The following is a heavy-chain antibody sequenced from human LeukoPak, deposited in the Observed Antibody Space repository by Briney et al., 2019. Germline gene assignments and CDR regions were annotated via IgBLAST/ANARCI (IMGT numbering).Heavy chain of an antibody. V-gene: IGHV4-59*08. D-gene: IGHD1-26*01. CDR1: GGTISRYY. Sequence: PSETLSLTCTVSGGTISRYYWSCIRQSPGGGLEWIGYIYSSGSTNSNPSLKSRVSISVDMSKNQFSLKLSSVTAADTAVYYCARHESAVGALFFWGQGTLVTVSS. J-gene: IGHJ4*02. CDR2: IYSSGST. CDR3: ARHESAVGALFF.